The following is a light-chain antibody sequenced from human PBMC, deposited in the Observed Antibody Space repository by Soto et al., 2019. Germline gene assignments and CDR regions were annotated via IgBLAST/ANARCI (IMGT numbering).Light chain of an antibody. V-gene: IGLV1-40*01. CDR1: SSNIGAGYD. CDR2: GNS. Sequence: QAVVTQPPSVSGAPGQRVTISCTGSSSNIGAGYDVHWYQQLPGTAPKLLIYGNSNRPSGVPDRFSGSKSGTSASLAITGLQAEDEADYYCQSYDRGEVVFGGGTKLTVL. CDR3: QSYDRGEVV. J-gene: IGLJ2*01.